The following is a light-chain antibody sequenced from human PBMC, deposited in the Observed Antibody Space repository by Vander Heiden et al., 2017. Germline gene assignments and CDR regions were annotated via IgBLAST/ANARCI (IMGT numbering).Light chain of an antibody. CDR1: QSVGSS. V-gene: IGKV3-11*01. Sequence: VFTQSPATLSLSPGQRATLSCRASQSVGSSLAWYQQKPGQAPRLLIYEASNRATGIPARLSGSGSGTDFTLTISSLEPEDFAVYYCQKRSNWPPVTFGGGTKVEI. J-gene: IGKJ4*01. CDR2: EAS. CDR3: QKRSNWPPVT.